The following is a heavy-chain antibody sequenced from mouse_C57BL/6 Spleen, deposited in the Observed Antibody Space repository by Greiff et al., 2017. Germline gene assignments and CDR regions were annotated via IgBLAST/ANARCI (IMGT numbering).Heavy chain of an antibody. CDR1: GYTFTGYW. V-gene: IGHV1-9*01. CDR3: ARSKGFTTLGDY. Sequence: VQLQQSGAELMKPGASVKLSCKATGYTFTGYWIEWVKQRPGHGLEWIGEILPGSGSTNYNAKFKGKATFTAATSSNTAYMQLSNVTPRDSAIYYYARSKGFTTLGDYWGQGTTLTVSS. CDR2: ILPGSGST. J-gene: IGHJ2*01. D-gene: IGHD1-1*01.